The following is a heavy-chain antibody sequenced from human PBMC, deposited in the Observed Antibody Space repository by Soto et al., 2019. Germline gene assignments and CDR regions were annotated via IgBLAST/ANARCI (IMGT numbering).Heavy chain of an antibody. V-gene: IGHV6-1*01. CDR2: TYYRSKWYN. Sequence: SQTLSLTCAISGDSISSNSAAWNWVRQSPSRGLEWLGRTYYRSKWYNEYAVSVKSRITITPDTSKKQFSLQLNSVTPEDTAVYYCARSKDIVLVQAGGINYYYYYFMDVWGKGTTVTVSS. CDR1: GDSISSNSAA. J-gene: IGHJ6*03. CDR3: ARSKDIVLVQAGGINYYYYYFMDV. D-gene: IGHD2-2*01.